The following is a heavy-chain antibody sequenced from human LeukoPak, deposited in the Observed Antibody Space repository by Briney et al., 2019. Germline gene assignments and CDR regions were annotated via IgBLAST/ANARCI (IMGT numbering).Heavy chain of an antibody. CDR3: AKETIYYGSGRDPYNLDV. Sequence: GRSLRLSCVASGFTFSSYGMHWVRQAPDKGLEWVAVISYDGSTKYFADSVKGRFTISRDDSKNTLYLQMNSLRADDTAVYYCAKETIYYGSGRDPYNLDVWGQGTTVTVSS. J-gene: IGHJ6*02. D-gene: IGHD3-10*01. CDR2: ISYDGSTK. CDR1: GFTFSSYG. V-gene: IGHV3-30*18.